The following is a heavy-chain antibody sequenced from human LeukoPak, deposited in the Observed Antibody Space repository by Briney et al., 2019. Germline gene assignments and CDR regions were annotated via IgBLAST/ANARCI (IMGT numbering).Heavy chain of an antibody. CDR2: IKQDGSEK. J-gene: IGHJ4*02. D-gene: IGHD3-22*01. CDR3: ARAMFSNYYDSSGYHY. Sequence: PGGSLRLSCAASGFIFDDYDMNWVRQAPGKGLEWVANIKQDGSEKYYVDSVKGRFTISRDNAKNSLYLQMNSLRAEDTAVYYCARAMFSNYYDSSGYHYWGQGTLVTVSS. CDR1: GFIFDDYD. V-gene: IGHV3-7*01.